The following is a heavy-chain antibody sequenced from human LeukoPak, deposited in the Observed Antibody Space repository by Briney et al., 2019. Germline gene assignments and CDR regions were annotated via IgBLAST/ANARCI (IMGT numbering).Heavy chain of an antibody. Sequence: GEALKTSLKGSGYRFTSYWISWVRPMPGKGPEGMGRYDPSDSYTNYSPSFQGHVTISADKSISTAYLQWSSLKASDTAMYYCARALMVRGVIYGMDVWGQGTTVTVSS. CDR1: GYRFTSYW. J-gene: IGHJ6*02. V-gene: IGHV5-10-1*01. CDR3: ARALMVRGVIYGMDV. D-gene: IGHD3-10*01. CDR2: YDPSDSYT.